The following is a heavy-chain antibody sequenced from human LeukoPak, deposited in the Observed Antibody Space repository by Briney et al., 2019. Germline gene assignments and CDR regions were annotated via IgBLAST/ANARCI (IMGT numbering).Heavy chain of an antibody. V-gene: IGHV1-2*02. Sequence: ASVKVSCKASGYTFTGYYINWVRQAPGQAPEWVGWVHPNTGGTRYDQKFQGRVTMTRDTSITTAFMGLRGLTFDDTAVFYCVREAGPLDWGQGTLVTVSS. CDR2: VHPNTGGT. CDR1: GYTFTGYY. J-gene: IGHJ4*02. CDR3: VREAGPLD.